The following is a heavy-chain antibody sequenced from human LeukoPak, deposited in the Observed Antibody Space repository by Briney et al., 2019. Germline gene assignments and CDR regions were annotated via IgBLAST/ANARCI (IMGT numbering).Heavy chain of an antibody. Sequence: GESLKISCKGSGDSFTSYWIGWVRQMPGIGLDWMGIIYPGNSDTRYSPYFQGQVTISANNSIDTAYLQWSSLKASDTAIYYCVRHRDGYNPLDYWGQGTLVTVSS. D-gene: IGHD5-24*01. CDR2: IYPGNSDT. J-gene: IGHJ4*02. V-gene: IGHV5-51*01. CDR3: VRHRDGYNPLDY. CDR1: GDSFTSYW.